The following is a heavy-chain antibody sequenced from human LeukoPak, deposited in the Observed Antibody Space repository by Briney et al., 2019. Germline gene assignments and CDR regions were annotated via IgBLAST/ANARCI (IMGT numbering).Heavy chain of an antibody. D-gene: IGHD3-10*01. CDR1: GYTFTSYD. J-gene: IGHJ4*02. Sequence: ASVKVSCKASGYTFTSYDISWVRQAPGQGLEWMGWISAYNGDTNYAQKLQGRVTMTTDTSTNTAYMELRSLRSDDTAVYYCAVLSGITMVRGVSFPIDYWGQGTLVTVSS. CDR2: ISAYNGDT. V-gene: IGHV1-18*01. CDR3: AVLSGITMVRGVSFPIDY.